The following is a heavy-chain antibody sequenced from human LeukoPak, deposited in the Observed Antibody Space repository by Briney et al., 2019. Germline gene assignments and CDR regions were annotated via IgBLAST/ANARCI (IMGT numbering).Heavy chain of an antibody. J-gene: IGHJ6*02. CDR1: GYTFTSYG. CDR2: ISAYNGNT. Sequence: GASVKVSCKASGYTFTSYGISWVRQAPGQGLEWMGWISAYNGNTNYAQKLQGRATMTTDTSTSTAYMELRSLRSDDTAVYYCARVGYIAAAGYYYYYYGMDVWGQGTTVTVSS. V-gene: IGHV1-18*01. CDR3: ARVGYIAAAGYYYYYYGMDV. D-gene: IGHD6-13*01.